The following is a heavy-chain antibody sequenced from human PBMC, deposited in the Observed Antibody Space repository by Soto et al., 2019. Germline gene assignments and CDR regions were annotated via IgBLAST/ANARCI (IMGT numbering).Heavy chain of an antibody. CDR1: GGSISSNNW. CDR3: ARARQYCSSSSCYLDP. CDR2: IHHSGST. V-gene: IGHV4-4*02. Sequence: QVQLQESGPGLVKPSGTLSLTCAVSGGSISSNNWWNWVRQPPGKGLEWIGEIHHSGSTNYNPSLTSRVTISVDKSKNQFSLKLNSVTDADTAVYYCARARQYCSSSSCYLDPWGQGTLFTVSS. D-gene: IGHD2-2*01. J-gene: IGHJ5*02.